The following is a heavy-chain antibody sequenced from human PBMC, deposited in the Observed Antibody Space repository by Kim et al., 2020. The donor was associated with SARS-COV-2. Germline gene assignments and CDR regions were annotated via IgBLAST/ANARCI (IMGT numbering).Heavy chain of an antibody. V-gene: IGHV1-69*04. CDR2: IIPIFGIA. Sequence: SVKVSCKASGGTFSSYAISWVRQAPGQGLEWMGRIIPIFGIANYAQKFQGRVTITADKSTSTAYMELSSLRSEDTAVYYCARDTRDSSPGHYYYYYYMDVLGKGTTVTVSS. J-gene: IGHJ6*03. CDR3: ARDTRDSSPGHYYYYYYMDV. D-gene: IGHD6-13*01. CDR1: GGTFSSYA.